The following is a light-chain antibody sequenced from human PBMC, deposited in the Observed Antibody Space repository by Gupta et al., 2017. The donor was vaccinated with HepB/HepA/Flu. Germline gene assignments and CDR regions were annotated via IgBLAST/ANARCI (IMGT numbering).Light chain of an antibody. CDR3: GQSKQFPWT. CDR1: QNLLHSDGNTY. V-gene: IGKV2D-24*01. Sequence: VMTQTPLSSPVTLGQPASISCRSSQNLLHSDGNTYLSWLQERPGQPPRLLISKVSNRFSGVPDRFSGSGAGTDFTLIISRVEAEDVGVYYCGQSKQFPWTLGQGTKLEIK. J-gene: IGKJ1*01. CDR2: KVS.